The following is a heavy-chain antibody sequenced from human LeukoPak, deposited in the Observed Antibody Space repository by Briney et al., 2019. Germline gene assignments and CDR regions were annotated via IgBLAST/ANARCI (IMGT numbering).Heavy chain of an antibody. Sequence: PGGSLRLSCAGSGFPFSNYWMAWVRQAPGKGLEWVANMKEDGGEINYVDSVKGRFTISRDNAKNTLYLQMNSLRVEDTAVYYCAREGRVSGYDFDCWGQGTLVTVSS. CDR2: MKEDGGEI. J-gene: IGHJ4*02. V-gene: IGHV3-7*01. D-gene: IGHD5-12*01. CDR1: GFPFSNYW. CDR3: AREGRVSGYDFDC.